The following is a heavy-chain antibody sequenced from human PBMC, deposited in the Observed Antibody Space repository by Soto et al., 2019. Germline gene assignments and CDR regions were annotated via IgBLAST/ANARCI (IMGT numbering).Heavy chain of an antibody. CDR3: ASSYGSGYRAFDY. Sequence: QVQLVQSGAEVKKPGSSVRVSCKASGDTFSFYSINWVRQAPGLGLEWMGRINPILSMSNYAQRFQGRVTVTADKSTSTAYMELSSLRSEDTAMYDCASSYGSGYRAFDYWGQGARVTVS. J-gene: IGHJ4*02. D-gene: IGHD3-10*01. CDR2: INPILSMS. V-gene: IGHV1-69*02. CDR1: GDTFSFYS.